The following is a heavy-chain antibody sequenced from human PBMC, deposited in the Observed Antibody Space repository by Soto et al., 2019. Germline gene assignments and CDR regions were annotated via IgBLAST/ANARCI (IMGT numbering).Heavy chain of an antibody. CDR2: INAGNGNT. CDR1: GYTFTSYA. CDR3: ARGAPIASYGYLWWFGEQDYYYYGMDV. D-gene: IGHD3-10*01. V-gene: IGHV1-3*01. Sequence: GASVKVSCKASGYTFTSYAIHWVRQAPGQRLEWMGWINAGNGNTKYSQKFQGRVTITRDTFASTAYMELSSLRSEDTAVYYCARGAPIASYGYLWWFGEQDYYYYGMDVWGQGTTVTVSS. J-gene: IGHJ6*02.